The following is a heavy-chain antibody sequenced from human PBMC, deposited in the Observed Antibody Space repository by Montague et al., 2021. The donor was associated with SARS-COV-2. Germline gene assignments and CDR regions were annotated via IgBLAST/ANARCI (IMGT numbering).Heavy chain of an antibody. Sequence: SETLSLTCTVSGGSMSTATYYWGWVRQTPGKGLDWVGSIYYSGATYYNPSLKTRVSISRDTSKSQFSLELRSVTAADTAVYYCARERQEVGIYFDPWGHGTMVTVSS. J-gene: IGHJ5*02. CDR3: ARERQEVGIYFDP. CDR2: IYYSGAT. V-gene: IGHV4-39*07. CDR1: GGSMSTATYY. D-gene: IGHD1-1*01.